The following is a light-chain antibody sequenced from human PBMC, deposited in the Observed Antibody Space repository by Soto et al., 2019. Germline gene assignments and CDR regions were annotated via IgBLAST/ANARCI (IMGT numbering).Light chain of an antibody. CDR3: QRYDISPFT. CDR2: GAS. V-gene: IGKV3-20*01. Sequence: EIVLTQSPGTLSLSPGERATLSCRASQSVSSTYLAWYQQKSGQAPRLLIYGASSRATGIPDRFSGSGSGTDFTLTISRLEPEDFAVYYCQRYDISPFTFGQGTKLEIK. J-gene: IGKJ2*01. CDR1: QSVSSTY.